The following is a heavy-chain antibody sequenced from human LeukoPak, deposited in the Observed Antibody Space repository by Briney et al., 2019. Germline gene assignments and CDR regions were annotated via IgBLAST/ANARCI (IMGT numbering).Heavy chain of an antibody. CDR1: GFTFSSYW. D-gene: IGHD3-22*01. J-gene: IGHJ4*02. CDR3: ARGYYYDSSGYRIPDY. V-gene: IGHV3-7*01. CDR2: IKQDGSEK. Sequence: GGSLRLSCAASGFTFSSYWMSWVRQAPGKGLEWVANIKQDGSEKYYVDSVKGRFTISRDNAKNSLYLQMNSLRAEDTAVYYCARGYYYDSSGYRIPDYWGQGTLVTVSS.